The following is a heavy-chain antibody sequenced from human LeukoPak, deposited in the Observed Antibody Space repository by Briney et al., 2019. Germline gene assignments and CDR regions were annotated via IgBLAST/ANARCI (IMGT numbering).Heavy chain of an antibody. V-gene: IGHV3-11*01. D-gene: IGHD3-10*01. J-gene: IGHJ4*02. Sequence: GGSLRLSCAASGFTFSDYYMSWIRQAPGKGLEWVSYISSSGSTIYYADSVKGRFTISRDNAKNSLYLQMNSLRAEDTAEYYCAGTDNDYYGSGSYYGYWGQGTLVTVSS. CDR1: GFTFSDYY. CDR3: AGTDNDYYGSGSYYGY. CDR2: ISSSGSTI.